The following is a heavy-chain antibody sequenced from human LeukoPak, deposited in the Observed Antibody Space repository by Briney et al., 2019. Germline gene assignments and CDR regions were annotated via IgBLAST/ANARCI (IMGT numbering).Heavy chain of an antibody. CDR1: GGSFSGYY. Sequence: SETLSLTCAVYGGSFSGYYWSWIRQPPVKALEWIGEINHSGSTNYNPSLKSRVTISVDTSKNQFSLKLSSVTAADTAVYYCARAGLQQWLPWSSFDYWGQGTLVTVSS. CDR3: ARAGLQQWLPWSSFDY. J-gene: IGHJ4*02. V-gene: IGHV4-34*01. CDR2: INHSGST. D-gene: IGHD6-19*01.